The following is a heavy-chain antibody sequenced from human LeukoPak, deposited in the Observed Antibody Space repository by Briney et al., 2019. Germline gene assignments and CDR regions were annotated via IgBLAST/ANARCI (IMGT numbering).Heavy chain of an antibody. Sequence: PGGSLRLSCAASGFTFSSYDMHWVRQAPGKGLEWVAVISYDGNDKHYADSVKGRFTISRDNFKNTLYLQMNSLRVEDTAVYYCAKDQYDYVRGEFDYWGQGTLVTVSS. V-gene: IGHV3-30*18. D-gene: IGHD3-16*01. CDR1: GFTFSSYD. CDR2: ISYDGNDK. CDR3: AKDQYDYVRGEFDY. J-gene: IGHJ4*02.